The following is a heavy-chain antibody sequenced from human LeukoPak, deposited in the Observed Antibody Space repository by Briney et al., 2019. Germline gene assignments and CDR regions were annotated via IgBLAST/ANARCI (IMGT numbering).Heavy chain of an antibody. V-gene: IGHV1-69*06. CDR1: GGTFSSDT. Sequence: GASVKVSCKAYGGTFSSDTISWVRQAPGQGLEWMGGIIPIFGTANYAQKLQGRVTITADKSTSTAYMELRSLRSDDTAVYYCARDFLPHCSGGSCYQIFDYWGQGTLVTVSS. CDR3: ARDFLPHCSGGSCYQIFDY. CDR2: IIPIFGTA. J-gene: IGHJ4*02. D-gene: IGHD2-15*01.